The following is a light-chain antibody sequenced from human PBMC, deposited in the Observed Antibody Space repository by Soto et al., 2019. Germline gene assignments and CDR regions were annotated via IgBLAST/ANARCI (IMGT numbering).Light chain of an antibody. CDR3: QQYNNWPIT. V-gene: IGKV3-15*01. Sequence: EIGLTQSPGTLSLSPGERATLSCRASQSVSSNLAWYQQKPGQAPRLLIYGASTRATGFPARFSGGGSGTEFTLTITSLQSEDFVVYYCQQYNNWPITFGQGTLLEVK. J-gene: IGKJ5*01. CDR2: GAS. CDR1: QSVSSN.